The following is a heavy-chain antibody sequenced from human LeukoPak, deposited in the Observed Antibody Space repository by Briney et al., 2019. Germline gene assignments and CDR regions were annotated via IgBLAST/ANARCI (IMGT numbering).Heavy chain of an antibody. Sequence: ASVKASCKTSGYIFTDNGISWVRQAPGEGLEWMGWISADSGNTKYAQRFQGRVAMTTETSSSTVYMELRSLRSDDTAVYYCARDKDYRFDYWGQGTLVTAPS. CDR2: ISADSGNT. J-gene: IGHJ4*02. D-gene: IGHD3-16*01. CDR3: ARDKDYRFDY. V-gene: IGHV1-18*01. CDR1: GYIFTDNG.